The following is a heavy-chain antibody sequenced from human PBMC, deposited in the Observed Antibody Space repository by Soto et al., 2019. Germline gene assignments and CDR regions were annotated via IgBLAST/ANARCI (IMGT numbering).Heavy chain of an antibody. CDR1: GFTFRSYA. D-gene: IGHD3-22*01. J-gene: IGHJ3*02. V-gene: IGHV3-23*01. CDR3: AKDQGGYYYDSSGPDDAFDI. CDR2: ISGSGGST. Sequence: GGSLRLSCAASGFTFRSYAMSWVRQAPGKGLEWVSGISGSGGSTYYADSVKGRFTISRDNSKNTLYLQMNSLRAEDTAVYYCAKDQGGYYYDSSGPDDAFDIWGQGTMVTVSS.